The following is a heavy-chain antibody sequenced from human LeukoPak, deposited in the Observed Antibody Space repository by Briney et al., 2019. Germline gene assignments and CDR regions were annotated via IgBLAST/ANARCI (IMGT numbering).Heavy chain of an antibody. V-gene: IGHV3-30*03. Sequence: PGGSLRLSCAASGFTFSSYGMHWVRQAPGKGLEWVAVISFDGSNKYCSDSVKGRFTISRDNSKNTLYLQMNSLRAEDTAMYYCARQGLGELSLPFDYWGQGTLVTVSS. D-gene: IGHD3-16*02. CDR2: ISFDGSNK. CDR1: GFTFSSYG. J-gene: IGHJ4*02. CDR3: ARQGLGELSLPFDY.